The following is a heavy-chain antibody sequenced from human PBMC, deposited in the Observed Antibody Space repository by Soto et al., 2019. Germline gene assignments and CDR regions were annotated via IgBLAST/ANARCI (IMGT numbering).Heavy chain of an antibody. V-gene: IGHV1-69*12. CDR1: GGTFSTSA. D-gene: IGHD2-8*01. CDR3: ARDNDRPQLGGNYYYILDV. Sequence: QVQLEQSGAAVKKPGSSVKVSCTASGGTFSTSAISWVRQAPGQGLEWMGGIMPIFRTPDYAQKFQGRVTVSADESTSTAYMELSGLRSDDTAVYYCARDNDRPQLGGNYYYILDVWGQGTTITVSS. J-gene: IGHJ6*02. CDR2: IMPIFRTP.